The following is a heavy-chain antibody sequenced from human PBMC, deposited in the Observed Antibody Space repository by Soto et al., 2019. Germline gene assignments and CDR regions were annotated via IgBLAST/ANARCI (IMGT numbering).Heavy chain of an antibody. Sequence: QVQLVQSGAEVKKPGASVKVSCKASGYTLTSYAMHWVRQAPGQRLEWMGWINAGNGNTKYSQKFQGRVTITRDTSASTAYMELSSLRSEDTAVYYCARGSKGVTTLLYWGQGTLVTVSS. J-gene: IGHJ4*02. CDR2: INAGNGNT. D-gene: IGHD4-17*01. CDR1: GYTLTSYA. V-gene: IGHV1-3*01. CDR3: ARGSKGVTTLLY.